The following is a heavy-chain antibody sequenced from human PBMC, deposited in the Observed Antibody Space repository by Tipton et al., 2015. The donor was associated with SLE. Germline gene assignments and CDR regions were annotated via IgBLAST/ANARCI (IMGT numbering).Heavy chain of an antibody. V-gene: IGHV4-39*07. CDR3: ARVATKKDWFDP. J-gene: IGHJ5*02. Sequence: TLSLTCTVSGGSISSGGYYWSWIRQPPGKGLEWIGEINHSGSTNYNPSLKSRVTISVDTSKNQFSLKLSSVTAADTAVYYCARVATKKDWFDPWGQGTLVTVSS. CDR2: INHSGST. D-gene: IGHD5-12*01. CDR1: GGSISSGGYY.